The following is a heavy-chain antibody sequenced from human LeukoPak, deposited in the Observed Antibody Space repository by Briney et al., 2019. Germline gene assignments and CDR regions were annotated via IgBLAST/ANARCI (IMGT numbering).Heavy chain of an antibody. CDR3: ARDPYYYYDSSGSPFDY. J-gene: IGHJ4*01. D-gene: IGHD3-22*01. Sequence: GGSLRLSCAASGFTVSDYYMSWIRQAPGKGLEWVSYISSSGSTIYYADSVKGRFTISRDNAKNSLYLQMNSLRAEDTAVYYCARDPYYYYDSSGSPFDYWGHGTLVTVSS. CDR1: GFTVSDYY. CDR2: ISSSGSTI. V-gene: IGHV3-11*01.